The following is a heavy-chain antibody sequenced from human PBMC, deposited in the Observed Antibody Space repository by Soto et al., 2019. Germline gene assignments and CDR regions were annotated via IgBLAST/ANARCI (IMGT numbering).Heavy chain of an antibody. Sequence: GGSLRLSCAASGLTVSTNYMTWVRQAPGKGLEWVSVIYRGGNTYHADSVQGRFSISRDNSKNTVDLQMNNLRAKDTAMYYCASVGYCSTTTCPPAWGQGTLVTV. CDR3: ASVGYCSTTTCPPA. J-gene: IGHJ4*02. CDR1: GLTVSTNY. CDR2: IYRGGNT. V-gene: IGHV3-53*01. D-gene: IGHD2-2*01.